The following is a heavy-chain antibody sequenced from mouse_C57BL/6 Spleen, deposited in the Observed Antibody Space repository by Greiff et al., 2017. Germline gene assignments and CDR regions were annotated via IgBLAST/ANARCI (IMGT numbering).Heavy chain of an antibody. CDR1: GFTFSDYG. CDR3: AKSITTVVATNARDY. Sequence: EVMLVESGGGLVKPGGSLKLSCAASGFTFSDYGMHWVRQAPEKGLEWVAYISSGSSTIYYADTVKGRFTISRDNAKNTLFLQMTSLRSEDTAMYYCAKSITTVVATNARDYWGQGTSVTVSS. V-gene: IGHV5-17*01. J-gene: IGHJ4*01. D-gene: IGHD1-1*01. CDR2: ISSGSSTI.